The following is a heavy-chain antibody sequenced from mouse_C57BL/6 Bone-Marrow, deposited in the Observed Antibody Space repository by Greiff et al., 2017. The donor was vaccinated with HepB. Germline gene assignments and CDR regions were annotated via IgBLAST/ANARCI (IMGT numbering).Heavy chain of an antibody. J-gene: IGHJ3*01. V-gene: IGHV5-17*01. CDR1: GFTLSDYG. CDR3: ARPGFAY. Sequence: EVQVVESGGGLVKPGGSLKLSCAASGFTLSDYGMHWVRQAPEKGLEWVAYISSGSSTIYYADTVKGRFTISRDNAKNTLFLQMTSLRSEDTAMYYCARPGFAYWGQGTLVTVSA. CDR2: ISSGSSTI.